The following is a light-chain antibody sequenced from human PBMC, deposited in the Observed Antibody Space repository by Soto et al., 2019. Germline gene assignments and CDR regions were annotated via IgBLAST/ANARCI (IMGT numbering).Light chain of an antibody. CDR3: QQYDVYST. CDR1: QSISGW. J-gene: IGKJ1*01. Sequence: DIQMTQSPSTLSGSVGDRVTITCRASQSISGWLAWYQQKPGIAPKLLICKASTLQDGVPPRFSGSGFGTEFTLTIRSLKPDDCGLYYCQQYDVYSTFGQGTKVDIK. V-gene: IGKV1-5*03. CDR2: KAS.